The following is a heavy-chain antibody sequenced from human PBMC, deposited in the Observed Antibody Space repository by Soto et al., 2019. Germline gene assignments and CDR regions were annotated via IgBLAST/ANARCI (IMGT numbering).Heavy chain of an antibody. Sequence: QVQLQQWGAGLLKPSETLSLTCAVYGGSFSGYYWSWIRQPPGKGLEWIWEINHSGSINYNPSLKGRVTISVDSSKNQFSLELRAVTAADTAVYYCARFLPGTGRTSSDAFDIWGQGTMVTVSS. D-gene: IGHD1-26*01. CDR2: INHSGSI. V-gene: IGHV4-34*01. J-gene: IGHJ3*02. CDR1: GGSFSGYY. CDR3: ARFLPGTGRTSSDAFDI.